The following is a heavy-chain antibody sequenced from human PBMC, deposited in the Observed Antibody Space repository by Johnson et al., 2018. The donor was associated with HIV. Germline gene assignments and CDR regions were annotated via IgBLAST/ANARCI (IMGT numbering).Heavy chain of an antibody. V-gene: IGHV3-11*04. J-gene: IGHJ3*02. CDR2: ISSGGSTI. CDR3: ARDSTPWGGDHVAYAFDI. D-gene: IGHD4-17*01. Sequence: QMQLVESGGGLVKPGGSLRLSCAASGFTFSDYYMSWIRQAPGKGLEWVSYISSGGSTIYYADSLKGRFTISRDNAKKSLYLQMNRLRAEDTAVYYCARDSTPWGGDHVAYAFDIWGRGTMVTVSS. CDR1: GFTFSDYY.